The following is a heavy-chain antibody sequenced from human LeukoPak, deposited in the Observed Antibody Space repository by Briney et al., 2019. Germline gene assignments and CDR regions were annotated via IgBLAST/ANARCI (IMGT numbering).Heavy chain of an antibody. D-gene: IGHD2-2*01. J-gene: IGHJ5*02. CDR1: GGSISSYY. CDR3: ARGTLVVVPAAMDNRAPWFDP. CDR2: IYTSGST. V-gene: IGHV4-4*07. Sequence: PSETLSLTCTVSGGSISSYYWSWIRQPAGKGLEWIGRIYTSGSTNYNPSLKSRVTISVDTSKNQFSLKLSSVTAADTAVYYCARGTLVVVPAAMDNRAPWFDPWGQGTLVTVSS.